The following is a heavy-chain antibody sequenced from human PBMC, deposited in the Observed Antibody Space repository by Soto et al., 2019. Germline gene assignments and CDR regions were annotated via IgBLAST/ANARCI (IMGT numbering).Heavy chain of an antibody. V-gene: IGHV3-30-3*01. CDR2: ISYDGSNK. CDR1: GFTFSSYA. J-gene: IGHJ4*02. Sequence: QVQLVESGGGVVQPGRSLRLSCAASGFTFSSYAMHWVRQAPGKGLEWVAVISYDGSNKYYADSVKGRFTISRDNSKNTLYLQMNSLRAEDXAVXYCARDFDYWGQGTLVTVSS. CDR3: ARDFDY.